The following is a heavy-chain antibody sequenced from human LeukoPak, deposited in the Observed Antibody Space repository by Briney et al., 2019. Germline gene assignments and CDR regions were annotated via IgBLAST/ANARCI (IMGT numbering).Heavy chain of an antibody. CDR3: AKDDDWGRFKD. J-gene: IGHJ1*01. CDR1: GFTVSSND. D-gene: IGHD3-16*01. CDR2: ISPSGGIT. V-gene: IGHV3-23*01. Sequence: PGGSLRLSCAASGFTVSSNDMSWVRQAPGKGLEWVSGISPSGGITYYTDSVRGRFTISRDNSKNTVSLQMNSLRGEDTAVYYCAKDDDWGRFKDWGQGTLVTVSS.